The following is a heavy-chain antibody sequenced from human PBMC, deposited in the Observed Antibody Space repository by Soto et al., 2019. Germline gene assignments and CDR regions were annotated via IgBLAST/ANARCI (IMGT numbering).Heavy chain of an antibody. V-gene: IGHV1-18*04. CDR2: ISAYNGNT. CDR1: GYTFTSYG. Sequence: ASVKVSCKASGYTFTSYGISWVRQAPGQGLEWMGWISAYNGNTNYAQKLQGRDTMTTDTSTSTAYMELRSLRSDDTAVYYCARWVTAISLNYFGYWGQGTLVTVSS. CDR3: ARWVTAISLNYFGY. D-gene: IGHD2-21*02. J-gene: IGHJ4*02.